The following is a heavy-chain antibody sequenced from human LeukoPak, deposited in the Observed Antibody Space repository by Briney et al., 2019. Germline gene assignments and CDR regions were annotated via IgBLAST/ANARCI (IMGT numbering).Heavy chain of an antibody. CDR1: GYTFTTYY. D-gene: IGHD5-12*01. V-gene: IGHV1-46*01. J-gene: IGHJ4*02. CDR2: INPSDGST. CDR3: AGGYSHGQSRPDY. Sequence: ASVKVSCKASGYTFTTYYMHWVRQAPGQGLEWMGIINPSDGSTSYAQKFQGRVTMTRDTSTSTVHMELNSLRSEDTAVYYCAGGYSHGQSRPDYRGQGTLVTVSS.